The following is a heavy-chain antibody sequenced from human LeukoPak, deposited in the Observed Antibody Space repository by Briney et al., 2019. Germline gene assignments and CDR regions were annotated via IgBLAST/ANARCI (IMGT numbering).Heavy chain of an antibody. V-gene: IGHV1-46*01. CDR2: INPSGGST. Sequence: ASVKVSCKASGYTFTSYYIHWVRQAPGQGLEWMGIINPSGGSTSYAQKFQGRVTMTRDTSTSTVYMQLSSLRSEDTAVYYCARDGYSYGQPEYYFDYWGQGTLVTVSS. CDR1: GYTFTSYY. J-gene: IGHJ4*02. D-gene: IGHD5-18*01. CDR3: ARDGYSYGQPEYYFDY.